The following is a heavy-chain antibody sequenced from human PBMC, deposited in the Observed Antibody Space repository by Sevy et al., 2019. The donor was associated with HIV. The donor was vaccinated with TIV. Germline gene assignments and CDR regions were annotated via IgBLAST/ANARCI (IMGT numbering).Heavy chain of an antibody. Sequence: GGSLRLSCAASGFTVSSNYMSWVRQAPGKGLEWVSVIYSGGSTYYADSVKGRFTISRDNSKNTLYLQMNSLRAEDTAVYHCASDNYYGSGSWDYYYYMDVWGKGTTVTVSS. V-gene: IGHV3-53*01. CDR1: GFTVSSNY. J-gene: IGHJ6*03. CDR3: ASDNYYGSGSWDYYYYMDV. D-gene: IGHD3-10*01. CDR2: IYSGGST.